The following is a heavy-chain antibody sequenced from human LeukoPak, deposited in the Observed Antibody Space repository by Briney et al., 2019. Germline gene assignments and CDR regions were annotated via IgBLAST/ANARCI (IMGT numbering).Heavy chain of an antibody. J-gene: IGHJ4*02. CDR1: GFTLSSYW. CDR3: ARLFCSSFRCYAFDY. CDR2: IKLDGTEK. V-gene: IGHV3-7*03. D-gene: IGHD2-2*01. Sequence: GESLRLSCAASGFTLSSYWMSWVRQAPGKGLEWVANIKLDGTEKFYVDSVKGRFTVSRDNAKNSLYLQMNSLRAEDTALYYCARLFCSSFRCYAFDYWGQGALVTVSS.